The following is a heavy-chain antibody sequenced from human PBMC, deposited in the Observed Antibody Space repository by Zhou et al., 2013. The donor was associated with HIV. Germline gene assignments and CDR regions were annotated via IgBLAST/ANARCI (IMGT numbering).Heavy chain of an antibody. D-gene: IGHD4-17*01. Sequence: LVQSGAEVKKPGSSVKVSCKASGGTFSSYAISWVRQATGQGLEWMGWMNPRSGNTGYAQKFQGRVTFTRNTSINTAYMELSSLRSEDTAVYYCARHRRYGDNSYSFDIWGQGTMVTVSS. CDR1: GGTFSSYA. CDR2: MNPRSGNT. CDR3: ARHRRYGDNSYSFDI. V-gene: IGHV1-8*03. J-gene: IGHJ3*02.